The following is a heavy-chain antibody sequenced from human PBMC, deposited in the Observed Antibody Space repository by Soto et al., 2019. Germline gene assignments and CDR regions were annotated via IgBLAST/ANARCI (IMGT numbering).Heavy chain of an antibody. J-gene: IGHJ4*02. Sequence: PVGSLRLSCAASGFTFSSYAMHWVRQAPGKGLEWVAVISYDGSNKYYADSVKGRFTISRDNSKNTLYLQMNSLRAEDTAVYYCARDSRYSSGWNYFDYWGQGTLVTVSS. V-gene: IGHV3-30-3*01. D-gene: IGHD6-19*01. CDR2: ISYDGSNK. CDR1: GFTFSSYA. CDR3: ARDSRYSSGWNYFDY.